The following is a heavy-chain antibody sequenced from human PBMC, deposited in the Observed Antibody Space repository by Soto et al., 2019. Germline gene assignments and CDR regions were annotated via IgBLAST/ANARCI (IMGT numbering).Heavy chain of an antibody. D-gene: IGHD4-4*01. V-gene: IGHV1-69*12. CDR1: GGTFSSYA. CDR2: IIPIFGTA. Sequence: QVQLVQSGAEVKKPGSSVKVSCKASGGTFSSYAISWVRQAPGQGLEWMGGIIPIFGTANYAQKFQGRVRITADEATSTAYRELSSLRSEDTAVYYCARAYSSYVRGLYYYYGMDVWGQGTTVTVSS. CDR3: ARAYSSYVRGLYYYYGMDV. J-gene: IGHJ6*02.